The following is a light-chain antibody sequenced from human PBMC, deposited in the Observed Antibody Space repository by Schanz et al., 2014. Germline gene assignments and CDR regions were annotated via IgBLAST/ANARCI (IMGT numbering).Light chain of an antibody. J-gene: IGLJ3*02. V-gene: IGLV2-8*01. CDR2: EVT. CDR3: SSYAGSNNLV. CDR1: SGDVGGHNY. Sequence: QSALTQPRSVSGSPGQSVTISCTGTSGDVGGHNYVSWYQQHPGKAPKLMIYEVTKRPSGVPDRFSGSKSGNTASLTVSGLQAEDEADYYCSSYAGSNNLVFGGGTKLTVL.